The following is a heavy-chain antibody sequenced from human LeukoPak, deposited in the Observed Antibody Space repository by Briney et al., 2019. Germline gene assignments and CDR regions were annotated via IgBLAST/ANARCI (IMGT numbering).Heavy chain of an antibody. D-gene: IGHD6-13*01. J-gene: IGHJ4*02. CDR2: INHSGST. V-gene: IGHV4-34*01. CDR3: ARTIAAAGTYYFDY. CDR1: GGSFSGYY. Sequence: PSETLSLTCAVYGGSFSGYYWSWIRQPPGKGLEWIGEINHSGSTNYNPSLKSRATISVDTSKNQFSLKLSSVTAADTAVYYCARTIAAAGTYYFDYWGQGTLVTVSS.